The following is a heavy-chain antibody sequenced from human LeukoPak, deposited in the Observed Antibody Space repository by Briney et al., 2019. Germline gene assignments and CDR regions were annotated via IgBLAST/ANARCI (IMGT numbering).Heavy chain of an antibody. J-gene: IGHJ4*02. CDR1: ADSFSGYL. Sequence: PSETLSLTCTVSADSFSGYLWAWIRQPPGKGLEWIGYVSDSGSTNCNPSLKSRPSISLDTAKNQFSLKLRSVTAADTAVYYCARSHGLYWGQGTLVTVSS. CDR2: VSDSGST. V-gene: IGHV4-59*01. CDR3: ARSHGLY.